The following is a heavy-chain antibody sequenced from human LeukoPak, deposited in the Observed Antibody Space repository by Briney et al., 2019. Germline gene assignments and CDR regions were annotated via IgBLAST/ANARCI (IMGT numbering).Heavy chain of an antibody. D-gene: IGHD4-17*01. J-gene: IGHJ5*02. CDR2: INPNSGGT. CDR3: ATLEVTVTTLGRVGNWFDP. V-gene: IGHV1-2*02. Sequence: GASVKVSCKASGYTFTGYYMHWVRQAPGQGLEWMGWINPNSGGTNYAQKFQGRVTMTRDTSISTAYMELSRLRSDDTAVYYCATLEVTVTTLGRVGNWFDPWGQGTLVTVSS. CDR1: GYTFTGYY.